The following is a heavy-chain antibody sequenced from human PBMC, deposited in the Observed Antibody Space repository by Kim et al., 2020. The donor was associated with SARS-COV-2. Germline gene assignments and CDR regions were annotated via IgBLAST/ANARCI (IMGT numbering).Heavy chain of an antibody. V-gene: IGHV1-3*01. Sequence: ASVKVSCKTSGHTFTRDSIHWVRQAPGQRLEWMGGIDCGNGNTIYSQKFQGRVTFTTDTSASTAYMELSSLISEDSAVYYCLGGYYFDYWGQGTLVTVSS. CDR2: IDCGNGNT. D-gene: IGHD2-15*01. CDR3: LGGYYFDY. J-gene: IGHJ4*02. CDR1: GHTFTRDS.